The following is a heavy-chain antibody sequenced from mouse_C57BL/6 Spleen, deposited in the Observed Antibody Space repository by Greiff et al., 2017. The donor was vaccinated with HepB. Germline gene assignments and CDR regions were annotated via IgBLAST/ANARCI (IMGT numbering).Heavy chain of an antibody. V-gene: IGHV14-4*01. Sequence: VQLQQSGAELVRPGASVKLSCTASGFNIKDDYMHWVKQRPEQGLEWIGWIDPENGDTEYASKFQGKATITADTSSNTAYLQLRSLTSEDTAVYYCTTYGSSLYFDYWGQGTTLTVSS. CDR1: GFNIKDDY. D-gene: IGHD1-1*01. J-gene: IGHJ2*01. CDR2: IDPENGDT. CDR3: TTYGSSLYFDY.